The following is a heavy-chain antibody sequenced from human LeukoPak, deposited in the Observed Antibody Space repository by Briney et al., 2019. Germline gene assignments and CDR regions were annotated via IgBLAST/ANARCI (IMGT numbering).Heavy chain of an antibody. CDR2: IYPGDSDT. CDR3: ARLNEGSSPAFDI. Sequence: RGESLKISCKATRYAFTNYWIGWVRQMPGKGLEWVGIIYPGDSDTRYSPSFQGQVTISADKSITTAYLQWSNLKSSDTAIYYCARLNEGSSPAFDIWGHGTMVTVSS. CDR1: RYAFTNYW. V-gene: IGHV5-51*01. D-gene: IGHD6-6*01. J-gene: IGHJ3*02.